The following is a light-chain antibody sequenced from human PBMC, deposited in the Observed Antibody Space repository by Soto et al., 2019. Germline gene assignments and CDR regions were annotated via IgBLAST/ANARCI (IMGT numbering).Light chain of an antibody. CDR1: QSVSSY. CDR3: HQYNNWPSWT. J-gene: IGKJ1*01. V-gene: IGKV3-11*01. CDR2: DAS. Sequence: IVLTQSPATLSLSPGERAPPSCRASQSVSSYLAWYQQKPGQAPRLLIYDASNRATGIPARFSGSGSGTEFTLTISSLQPEDFAVYYCHQYNNWPSWTFGQGTKVDIK.